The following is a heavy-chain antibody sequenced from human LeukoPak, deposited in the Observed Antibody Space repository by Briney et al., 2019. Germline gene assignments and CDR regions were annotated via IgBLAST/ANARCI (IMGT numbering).Heavy chain of an antibody. D-gene: IGHD4-17*01. J-gene: IGHJ5*02. V-gene: IGHV1-69*02. CDR2: IIPILGLA. Sequence: ASVKVSCKASGGTFSSYTISWVRQAPGQGLEWMARIIPILGLANYAQKFQSRVTITADKSTSTAYMELSSLRSEDTAVYYCARAMTTVTINWFDPWGQGTLVTVSS. CDR3: ARAMTTVTINWFDP. CDR1: GGTFSSYT.